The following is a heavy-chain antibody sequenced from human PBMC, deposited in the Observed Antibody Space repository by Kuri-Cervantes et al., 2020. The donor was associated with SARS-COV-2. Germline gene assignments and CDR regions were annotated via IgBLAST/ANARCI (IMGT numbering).Heavy chain of an antibody. CDR1: GVTLNDYG. CDR2: ISWDGGST. CDR3: AKAMVRGVIITYYFDY. Sequence: ETLSLTCATSGVTLNDYGMYWVRQAPGKGLEWVSFISWDGGSTYYADSVKGRFTISRDNSKNSLYLQMNSLRTEDTALYYCAKAMVRGVIITYYFDYWGQGTLVTVSS. D-gene: IGHD3-10*01. J-gene: IGHJ4*02. V-gene: IGHV3-43*01.